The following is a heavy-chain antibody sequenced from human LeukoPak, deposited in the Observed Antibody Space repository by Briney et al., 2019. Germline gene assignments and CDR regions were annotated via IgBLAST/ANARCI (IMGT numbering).Heavy chain of an antibody. CDR2: ISYDGSNK. V-gene: IGHV3-30*18. J-gene: IGHJ6*02. D-gene: IGHD6-13*01. CDR3: AKDRAAAGDFYHYYYGMDV. Sequence: GGSLRLSCAASRFTFSSYGMHWVRQAPGKGLEWVAVISYDGSNKYYADSVKGRFTISRDNSKNTLYLQMNSLRAEDTAVYYCAKDRAAAGDFYHYYYGMDVWGQGTTVTVSS. CDR1: RFTFSSYG.